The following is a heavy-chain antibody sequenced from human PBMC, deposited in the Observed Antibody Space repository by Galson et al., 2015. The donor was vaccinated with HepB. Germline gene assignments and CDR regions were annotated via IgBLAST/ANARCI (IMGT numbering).Heavy chain of an antibody. D-gene: IGHD6-13*01. CDR1: GYTFTLYG. Sequence: SVKVSCKVSGYTFTLYGITWIRQAPGQGLEWMGWIGAYNGNTHYAQNLQDRVTMTIDTSTSTAYMELSSLKSEDTAVYYCVSGQQLVIWGQGTLVTVSS. V-gene: IGHV1-18*01. CDR3: VSGQQLVI. J-gene: IGHJ4*02. CDR2: IGAYNGNT.